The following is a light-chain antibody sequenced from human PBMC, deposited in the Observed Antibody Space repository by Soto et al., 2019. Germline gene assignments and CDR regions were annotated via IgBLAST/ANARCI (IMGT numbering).Light chain of an antibody. V-gene: IGLV1-44*01. J-gene: IGLJ2*01. Sequence: SVLTQPPSASGTPGQRVTISCSGSSSNIGTNTVVWYQQLPGAAPKLLIYSDNQRPSGVPDRFSGSKSGTSASLAISGLQSEDEADYYCAAWDVSLVVFGGGTKVTAL. CDR3: AAWDVSLVV. CDR1: SSNIGTNT. CDR2: SDN.